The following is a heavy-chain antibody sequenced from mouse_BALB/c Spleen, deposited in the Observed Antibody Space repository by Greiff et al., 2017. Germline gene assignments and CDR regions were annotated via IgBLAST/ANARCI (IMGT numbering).Heavy chain of an antibody. J-gene: IGHJ4*01. CDR3: ARGGGKSLYYYAMDY. V-gene: IGHV2-6-7*01. Sequence: VMLVESGPGLVAPSQSLSITCTVSGFSLTGYGVNWVRQPPGKGLEWLGMIWGDGSTDYNSALKSRLSISKDNSKSQVFLKMNSLQTDDTARYYCARGGGKSLYYYAMDYWGQGTSVTVSS. CDR2: IWGDGST. CDR1: GFSLTGYG. D-gene: IGHD2-3*01.